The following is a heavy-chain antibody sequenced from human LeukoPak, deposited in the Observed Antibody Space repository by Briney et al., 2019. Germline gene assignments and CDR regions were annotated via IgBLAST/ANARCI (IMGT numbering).Heavy chain of an antibody. CDR2: INHSGST. Sequence: SETLSLTCAVYGGSFSGYYWSWIRQPPGEGLEWIGEINHSGSTNYNPSLKSRVTISVDTSKNQFSLKLSSVTAADTAVYYCAREEGGYCSSTSCPFDPWGQGTLVTVSS. CDR3: AREEGGYCSSTSCPFDP. J-gene: IGHJ5*02. V-gene: IGHV4-34*01. D-gene: IGHD2-2*01. CDR1: GGSFSGYY.